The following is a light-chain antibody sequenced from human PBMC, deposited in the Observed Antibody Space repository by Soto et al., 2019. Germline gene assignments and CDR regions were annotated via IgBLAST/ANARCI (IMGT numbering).Light chain of an antibody. Sequence: DIVMTQSPDSLAVSLGERATINCKSSQSVLYSSNNKNYLAWYQHEPGQPPKLLIYWASTRESGVPDRFSGSGSGTEFTLTISSLQAEDVAVYYCQQYYSTPLTFGGGTKVEIK. J-gene: IGKJ4*01. CDR3: QQYYSTPLT. CDR2: WAS. V-gene: IGKV4-1*01. CDR1: QSVLYSSNNKNY.